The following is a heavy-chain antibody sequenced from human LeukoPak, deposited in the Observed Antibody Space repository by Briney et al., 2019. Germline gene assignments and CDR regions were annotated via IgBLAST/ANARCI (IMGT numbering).Heavy chain of an antibody. CDR2: MYYSGNI. Sequence: SETLSLTCTVSGGSISSSTYYWGWIRQPPGKGLEWIGSMYYSGNIYYNPSLKCRVTISVDTSKNQLSLKLSSVTAAGTAVYYCARRGFEQLHLDYWGQGTLVTVSS. V-gene: IGHV4-39*07. CDR3: ARRGFEQLHLDY. J-gene: IGHJ4*02. D-gene: IGHD3-9*01. CDR1: GGSISSSTYY.